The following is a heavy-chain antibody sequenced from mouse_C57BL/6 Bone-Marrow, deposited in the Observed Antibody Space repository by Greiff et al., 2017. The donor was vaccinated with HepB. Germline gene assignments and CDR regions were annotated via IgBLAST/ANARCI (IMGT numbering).Heavy chain of an antibody. J-gene: IGHJ2*01. V-gene: IGHV14-4*01. Sequence: EVKVVESGAELVRPGASVKLSCTASGFNIKDDYMHWVKQRPEQGLEWIGWIDPENGDTEYATKFQGKATITADTSSNTAYLQLSSLTSEDTAVSNCTAKGFDYWGQGTTLTVTA. CDR2: IDPENGDT. CDR3: TAKGFDY. CDR1: GFNIKDDY.